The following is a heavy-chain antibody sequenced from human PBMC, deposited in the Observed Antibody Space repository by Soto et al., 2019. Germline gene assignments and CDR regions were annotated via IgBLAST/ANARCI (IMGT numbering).Heavy chain of an antibody. J-gene: IGHJ6*02. CDR3: ARGGIAAAGSLYYYYGMDV. CDR1: GGTFSSYA. V-gene: IGHV1-69*01. Sequence: QVQLVQSGAEVKKPGSSVKVSCKASGGTFSSYAISWVRQAPGQGLEWMGGIIPIFGTANYAQKFQVRVTITADESTSTAYMELSSLRSEDTAVYYCARGGIAAAGSLYYYYGMDVWGQGTTVTVSS. CDR2: IIPIFGTA. D-gene: IGHD6-13*01.